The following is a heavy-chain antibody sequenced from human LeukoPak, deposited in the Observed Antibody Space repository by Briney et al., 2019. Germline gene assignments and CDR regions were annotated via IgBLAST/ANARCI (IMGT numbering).Heavy chain of an antibody. V-gene: IGHV1-18*01. J-gene: IGHJ4*02. D-gene: IGHD6-13*01. CDR1: GYSFVGYG. CDR3: AREHSGSWDQFDY. Sequence: GASVTVSCKASGYSFVGYGITWVRQAPGQGLEWMGWFNPENGNTNYAQKVQGRVTMTADTSTSTSYMELRSLRSDDTAVYYCAREHSGSWDQFDYWGQGTLVTVSS. CDR2: FNPENGNT.